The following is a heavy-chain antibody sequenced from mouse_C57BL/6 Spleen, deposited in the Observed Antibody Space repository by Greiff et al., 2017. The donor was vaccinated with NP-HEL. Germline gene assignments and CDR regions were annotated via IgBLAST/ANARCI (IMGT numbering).Heavy chain of an antibody. D-gene: IGHD2-5*01. CDR3: TSPPYYSNDY. CDR1: GYTFTDYE. J-gene: IGHJ2*01. Sequence: VQLQQSGAELVRPGASVTLSCKASGYTFTDYEMHWVKQTPVHGLEWIGAIDPETGGTAYNQKFKGKAILTADKSSSTAYMELRSLTSEDSAVYYCTSPPYYSNDYWGQGTTLTVSS. V-gene: IGHV1-15*01. CDR2: IDPETGGT.